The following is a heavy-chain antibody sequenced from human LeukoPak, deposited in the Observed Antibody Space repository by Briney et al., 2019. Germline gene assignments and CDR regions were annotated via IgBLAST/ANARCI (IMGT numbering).Heavy chain of an antibody. Sequence: ASVKVSCKASGGTFSSYAISWVRQAPGQGLEWMGGIIPIFGTANYAQKFQGRVTITADESTSTAYMELSSLRSEDTAVYYCASDGYNGIARAFDIWGQGTMVTVSS. J-gene: IGHJ3*02. CDR3: ASDGYNGIARAFDI. CDR2: IIPIFGTA. V-gene: IGHV1-69*13. CDR1: GGTFSSYA. D-gene: IGHD5-24*01.